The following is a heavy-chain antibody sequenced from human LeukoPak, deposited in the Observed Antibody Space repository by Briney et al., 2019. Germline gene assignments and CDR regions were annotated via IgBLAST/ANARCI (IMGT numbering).Heavy chain of an antibody. CDR3: VNNPGYDFWSGPFDY. CDR1: GGTFISYA. Sequence: EASVKVSCKASGGTFISYAISWVRQAPGQGLEWVRGIIPIFGTANYEQKFQGRVTITADESTSTAYMELSSLRSEDTAVYYCVNNPGYDFWSGPFDYWGQGTLVTVSS. V-gene: IGHV1-69*13. CDR2: IIPIFGTA. D-gene: IGHD3-3*01. J-gene: IGHJ4*02.